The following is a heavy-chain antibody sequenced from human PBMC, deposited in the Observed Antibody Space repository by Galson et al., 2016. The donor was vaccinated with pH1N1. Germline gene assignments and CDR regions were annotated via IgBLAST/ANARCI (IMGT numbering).Heavy chain of an antibody. J-gene: IGHJ6*02. D-gene: IGHD1-26*01. Sequence: SVKVSCKASGYIFTGNYMHWVRQAPGQGLEWIGWIKTSSGETHYAQKFQGRVTMITDTSLSTAYMELSDLTPDDTAVYFCARVIVRHFGLDVWGQGTTVTVSS. CDR3: ARVIVRHFGLDV. CDR1: GYIFTGNY. V-gene: IGHV1-2*02. CDR2: IKTSSGET.